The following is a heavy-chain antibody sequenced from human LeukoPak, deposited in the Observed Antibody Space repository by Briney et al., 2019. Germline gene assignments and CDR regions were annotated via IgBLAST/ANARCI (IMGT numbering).Heavy chain of an antibody. CDR3: ARSGRYYDILTGSQYYYYGMDV. CDR1: GVSIRSSSFY. J-gene: IGHJ6*02. V-gene: IGHV4-39*01. D-gene: IGHD3-9*01. CDR2: IYYSGST. Sequence: SETLSLTCSVSGVSIRSSSFYWGWIRQPPGKGLEWIGSIYYSGSTYYRPSLKSRVTMSVDTSKNQFSLRLSSVTAADTAVYYCARSGRYYDILTGSQYYYYGMDVWGQGTTVTVSS.